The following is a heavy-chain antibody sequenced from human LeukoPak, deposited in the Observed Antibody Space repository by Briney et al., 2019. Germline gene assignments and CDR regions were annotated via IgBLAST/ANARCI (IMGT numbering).Heavy chain of an antibody. D-gene: IGHD5-18*01. CDR2: ISSSGGST. V-gene: IGHV3-23*01. CDR3: AKEGVTPHFEY. J-gene: IGHJ4*02. CDR1: GFTFDDYA. Sequence: PGGSLRLSCAASGFTFDDYAMHWVRQAPGKGLEWVSAISSSGGSTYYADSVKGRFTISRDNSKNTLYLQTNSLRAEDTAVYYCAKEGVTPHFEYWGQGTLVTVSS.